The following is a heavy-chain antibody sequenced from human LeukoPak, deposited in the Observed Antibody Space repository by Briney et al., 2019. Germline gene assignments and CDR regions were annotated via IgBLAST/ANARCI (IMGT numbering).Heavy chain of an antibody. Sequence: GGSLTLSCVASGLTFSNSAMHWVRQVPGKGLEWISYISSNSATTYYADSVKGRFTISRDNAKNSLYLHMNSLRADDTAVYYCARDTRSLIDYWGQGTLVTVSS. CDR3: ARDTRSLIDY. J-gene: IGHJ4*02. D-gene: IGHD1-26*01. CDR1: GLTFSNSA. V-gene: IGHV3-48*01. CDR2: ISSNSATT.